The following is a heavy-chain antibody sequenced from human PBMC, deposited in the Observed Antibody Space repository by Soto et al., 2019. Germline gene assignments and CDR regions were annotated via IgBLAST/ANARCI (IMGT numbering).Heavy chain of an antibody. V-gene: IGHV1-58*01. CDR2: IVVGSGNT. Sequence: SVKVSCKASGFTFTSSAVQWVRQARGQRLEWIGWIVVGSGNTNYAQKFQERVTITRDMSTSTAYMELSSLRSEDTAVYYCVAKPLGYCSGGSCYHAFDIWGQGTMVTVSS. D-gene: IGHD2-15*01. CDR3: VAKPLGYCSGGSCYHAFDI. J-gene: IGHJ3*02. CDR1: GFTFTSSA.